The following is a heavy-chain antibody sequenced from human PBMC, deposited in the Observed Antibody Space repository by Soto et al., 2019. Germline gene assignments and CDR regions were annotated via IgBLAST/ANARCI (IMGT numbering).Heavy chain of an antibody. J-gene: IGHJ4*02. Sequence: EVQLVESGGGLIQPGGSLRLSCAVSGFTVSNNYMSWVRQAPGKGLEGVSVIYSGGYTAYGDSVKGRFTISRDNSKNPLSLQKKSPRAAHPACFLCAEQPGGGGYWGQGTLVTVSS. CDR1: GFTVSNNY. CDR3: AEQPGGGGY. V-gene: IGHV3-53*01. D-gene: IGHD3-10*01. CDR2: IYSGGYT.